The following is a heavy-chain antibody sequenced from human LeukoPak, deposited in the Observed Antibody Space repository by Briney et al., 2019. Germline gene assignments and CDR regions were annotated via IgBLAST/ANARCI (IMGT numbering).Heavy chain of an antibody. Sequence: SETLSLTCTVSGGSISSYYWSWIRQPPGKGLEWIGNIYYSGSTNYNPSLKSRVTISVDTSKNQFSLKLSSVTAADTAVYYCARVPKGYCSSTSCFGVGGYYYYMDVWGKGTTVTVSS. CDR1: GGSISSYY. CDR2: IYYSGST. CDR3: ARVPKGYCSSTSCFGVGGYYYYMDV. D-gene: IGHD2-2*01. J-gene: IGHJ6*03. V-gene: IGHV4-59*01.